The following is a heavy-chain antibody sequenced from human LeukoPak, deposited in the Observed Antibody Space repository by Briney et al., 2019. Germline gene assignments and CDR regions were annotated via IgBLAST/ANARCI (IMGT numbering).Heavy chain of an antibody. CDR3: AKLGDHDY. J-gene: IGHJ4*02. CDR1: GVTFSSYS. V-gene: IGHV3-21*01. CDR2: ISSSSSYI. Sequence: GGSLRLSCAASGVTFSSYSMNWVRQAPGKGLEWVSSISSSSSYIYYADSVKGRFTISRDNAKNSLHLQMNSLRAEDTAVYYCAKLGDHDYWGQGTLVTVAS. D-gene: IGHD1-26*01.